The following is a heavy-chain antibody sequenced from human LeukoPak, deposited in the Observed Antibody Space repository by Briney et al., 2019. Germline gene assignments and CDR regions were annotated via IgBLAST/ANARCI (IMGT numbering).Heavy chain of an antibody. CDR2: ISYDGSNK. V-gene: IGHV3-30*18. CDR3: AKETDYYDSSGYYYY. D-gene: IGHD3-22*01. CDR1: GFTFSSYG. J-gene: IGHJ4*02. Sequence: PGGSLRLSCAASGFTFSSYGMHWVRQTPGKGLEWVAVISYDGSNKYYADSVKGRFTISRDNSKNTLYLQMNSLRAEDTAVYYCAKETDYYDSSGYYYYWGQGTLVTVSS.